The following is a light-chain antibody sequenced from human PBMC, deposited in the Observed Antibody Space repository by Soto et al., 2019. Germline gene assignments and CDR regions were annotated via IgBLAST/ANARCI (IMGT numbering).Light chain of an antibody. Sequence: EIVLTQSPGTLSLSPGERATLSCRASQSVSSTYLAWYQQRPGQAPRLLIYAASSRATGIPDRFSGSGSGTDFTLTISRLEPEDLAVYYGQQYGSSLGTFGQGTKVEIK. CDR2: AAS. CDR1: QSVSSTY. J-gene: IGKJ1*01. CDR3: QQYGSSLGT. V-gene: IGKV3-20*01.